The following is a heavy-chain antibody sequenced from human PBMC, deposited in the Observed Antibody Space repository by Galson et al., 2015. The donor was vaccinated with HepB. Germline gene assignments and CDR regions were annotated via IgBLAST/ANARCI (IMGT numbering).Heavy chain of an antibody. J-gene: IGHJ4*02. Sequence: SVKVSCKASGYTFTAYFMHWVRQAPGQGLEWMGWTSAYSGDTIYAQKFQGRLTVTTDTSTSTAYMDLRSLRSDDTAVYYCARDHAIRGDFDYWGQGTLVTVSS. V-gene: IGHV1-18*04. CDR3: ARDHAIRGDFDY. CDR2: TSAYSGDT. D-gene: IGHD5-12*01. CDR1: GYTFTAYF.